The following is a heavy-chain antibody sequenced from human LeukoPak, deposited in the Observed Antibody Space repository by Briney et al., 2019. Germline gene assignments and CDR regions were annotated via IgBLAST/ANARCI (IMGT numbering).Heavy chain of an antibody. V-gene: IGHV4-34*01. CDR2: INHSGST. Sequence: SETLSLTCAVYGGSFSGYYWSWIRQPPGKGLEWIGEINHSGSTNYNPSLKSRVTISVDTSKNKFSLKLTSVTAADTAVYYCAKLAPRGGFDIWGQGTMVTVSS. D-gene: IGHD3-3*02. CDR3: AKLAPRGGFDI. CDR1: GGSFSGYY. J-gene: IGHJ3*02.